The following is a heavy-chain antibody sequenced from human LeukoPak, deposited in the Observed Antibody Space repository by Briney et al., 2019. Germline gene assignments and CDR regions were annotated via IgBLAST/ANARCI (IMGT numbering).Heavy chain of an antibody. CDR2: INPSGGST. V-gene: IGHV1-46*01. J-gene: IGHJ4*02. CDR3: ARVRSYYYDSSSYGGPFDY. Sequence: GASVKVSCKASGYTFTSYYMHWVRQAPGQGLEWMGIINPSGGSTSYAQKFQGRVTMTRDTSTSTVYMELSSLRSEDTAVYYCARVRSYYYDSSSYGGPFDYWGQGTLVTVSS. CDR1: GYTFTSYY. D-gene: IGHD3-22*01.